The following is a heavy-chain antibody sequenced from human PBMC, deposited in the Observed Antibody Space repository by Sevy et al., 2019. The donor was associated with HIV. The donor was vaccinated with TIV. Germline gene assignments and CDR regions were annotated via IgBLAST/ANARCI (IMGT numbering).Heavy chain of an antibody. J-gene: IGHJ4*02. CDR3: ARVFYYDSSGPGY. V-gene: IGHV1-46*02. CDR2: INPSGGST. CDR1: GYTFNNYY. D-gene: IGHD3-22*01. Sequence: ASVKVSCKASGYTFNNYYMHWVRQAPGQGLEWMGIINPSGGSTNYAQKFQGRVTMTRDTSTGTVYMELSSLRSEDTALYYCARVFYYDSSGPGYWGQGTLVTVSS.